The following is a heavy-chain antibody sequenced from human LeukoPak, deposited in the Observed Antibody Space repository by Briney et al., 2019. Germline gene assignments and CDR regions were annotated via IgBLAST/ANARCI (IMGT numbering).Heavy chain of an antibody. Sequence: GSLRLSCAASGFTFSSYAMHWVRQAPGKGLEWVAVISYDGSNKYYADSVKGRFTISRDNSKNTLYLQMNSLRAEDTAVYYCAKDQGGIVVVPAAMAYWGQGTLVTVSS. V-gene: IGHV3-30-3*01. D-gene: IGHD2-2*01. CDR2: ISYDGSNK. CDR3: AKDQGGIVVVPAAMAY. J-gene: IGHJ4*02. CDR1: GFTFSSYA.